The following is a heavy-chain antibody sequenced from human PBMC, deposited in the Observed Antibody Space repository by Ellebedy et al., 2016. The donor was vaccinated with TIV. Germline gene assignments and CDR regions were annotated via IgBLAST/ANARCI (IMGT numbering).Heavy chain of an antibody. CDR3: ARDGGAARTAPPDY. D-gene: IGHD6-6*01. CDR1: GFTVSNNY. J-gene: IGHJ4*02. V-gene: IGHV3-66*01. Sequence: PGGSLRLSCAASGFTVSNNYMRWVRQAPGKGLEWVSLIYSTGDTHYADFVKGRCTISRDNSKNTLYLQMNSLRVEDTAVYYCARDGGAARTAPPDYWGQGTLVTVSS. CDR2: IYSTGDT.